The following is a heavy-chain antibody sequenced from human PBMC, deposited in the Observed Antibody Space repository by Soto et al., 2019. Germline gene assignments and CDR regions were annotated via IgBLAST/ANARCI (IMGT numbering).Heavy chain of an antibody. D-gene: IGHD6-19*01. CDR1: GGSINTYD. CDR3: ARHPAKVSSGWHAAQFDL. J-gene: IGHJ4*02. CDR2: VFYRGST. V-gene: IGHV4-59*08. Sequence: QVQLQESGPGLVKPSETLSLTCTVSGGSINTYDWSWIRQAPGKGLEWIGYVFYRGSTNYNPSLKSRVTISIETSKNQFSLNLASVAAADTAIYYCARHPAKVSSGWHAAQFDLWGQGTLVTVSS.